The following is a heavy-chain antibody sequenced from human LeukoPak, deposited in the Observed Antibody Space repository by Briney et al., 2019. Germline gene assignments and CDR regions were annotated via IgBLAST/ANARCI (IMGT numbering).Heavy chain of an antibody. CDR1: GFTFSSYA. Sequence: GGSLRLSCAASGFTFSSYAMSWVRQAPGKGLEWVSAISGSGGSTYYADSVKGRFTISRDNSKNTLYLQMNSPRAEDTAVYYCAKGDSSGWYDYYYMDVWGKGTTVTVSS. J-gene: IGHJ6*03. CDR3: AKGDSSGWYDYYYMDV. CDR2: ISGSGGST. D-gene: IGHD6-19*01. V-gene: IGHV3-23*01.